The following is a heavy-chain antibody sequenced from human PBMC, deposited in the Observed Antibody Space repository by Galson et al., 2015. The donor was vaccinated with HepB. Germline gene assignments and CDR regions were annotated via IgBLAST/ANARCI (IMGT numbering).Heavy chain of an antibody. D-gene: IGHD2-8*01. V-gene: IGHV3-23*01. CDR3: ATWSYSFDD. CDR1: GFTFTTYA. J-gene: IGHJ4*02. Sequence: SLRLSCAASGFTFTTYAMNWVRQAPGKGLEWVAGISGNGGATLYADSVKGRFTISRDNSKDTVFLQMNSLRAEDTALYYCATWSYSFDDWGQGTLVTVSS. CDR2: ISGNGGAT.